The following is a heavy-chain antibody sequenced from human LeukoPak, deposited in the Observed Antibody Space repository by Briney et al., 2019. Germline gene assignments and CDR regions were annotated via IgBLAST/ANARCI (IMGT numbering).Heavy chain of an antibody. V-gene: IGHV4-38-2*02. D-gene: IGHD1-26*01. CDR2: VYHGGNT. CDR1: GYSISNGYY. Sequence: SETLSLTCTVSGYSISNGYYWGWIRQPPGKGLEFIGSVYHGGNTYYKASLKSRVTISLDTSKNQFSLRLSSVTAADTAVYYCARSYSGSFLYWGQGSMVTVSS. CDR3: ARSYSGSFLY. J-gene: IGHJ4*02.